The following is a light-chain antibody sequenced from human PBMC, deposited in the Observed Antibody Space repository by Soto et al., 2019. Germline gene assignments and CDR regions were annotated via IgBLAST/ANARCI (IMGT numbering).Light chain of an antibody. CDR3: QVWDSSSEHPGV. CDR1: NIGTTS. V-gene: IGLV3-21*02. CDR2: DDS. Sequence: SCELTQPPSVSVAPGQTARITCGGTNIGTTSVHWYQQKPGQAPVLVVFDDSDRPSGIPERFSGSNSGNTATLTITRVEAGDEADYYCQVWDSSSEHPGVFGPGTKLTVL. J-gene: IGLJ1*01.